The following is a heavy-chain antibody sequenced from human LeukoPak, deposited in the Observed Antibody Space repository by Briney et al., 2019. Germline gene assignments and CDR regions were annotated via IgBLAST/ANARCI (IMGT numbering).Heavy chain of an antibody. CDR3: AIALSARLYDY. D-gene: IGHD6-25*01. V-gene: IGHV7-4-1*02. J-gene: IGHJ4*02. CDR2: INTNTGNP. Sequence: ASVTVSCKASAYTFTCYAMNWVRQAPGQGLEWMGWINTNTGNPRYAQGFTGRCVFSLDTSVSTAKLQISSLKAEDTAVYYCAIALSARLYDYWGQGTLVSVSS. CDR1: AYTFTCYA.